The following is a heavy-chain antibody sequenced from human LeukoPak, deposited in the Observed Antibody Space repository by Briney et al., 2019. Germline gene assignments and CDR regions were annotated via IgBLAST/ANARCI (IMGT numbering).Heavy chain of an antibody. CDR2: IYTSGST. V-gene: IGHV4-61*02. D-gene: IGHD2-8*01. J-gene: IGHJ4*02. CDR3: ARDVWYTH. CDR1: GGSISSGSYY. Sequence: SETLSLTCTVSGGSISSGSYYWSWIRQPAGKGLEWIGRIYTSGSTNYNPSLKSRVTISVDTSKNQFSLKLSSVTAADTAVYYCARDVWYTHWGQGTLVTVSS.